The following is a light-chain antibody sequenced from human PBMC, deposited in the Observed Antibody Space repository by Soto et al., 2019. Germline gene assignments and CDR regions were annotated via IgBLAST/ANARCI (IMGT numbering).Light chain of an antibody. Sequence: ELVLTQSPATLSVSPGEGVTLSCRARQSVNNNLAWYQQKPGQAPSLLIHGASTRAAGVPARFSGSGSGTEFTLTISSLQSEDSAVYYCQEYNRRPPATFGLGTKVEIK. J-gene: IGKJ1*01. V-gene: IGKV3-15*01. CDR2: GAS. CDR1: QSVNNN. CDR3: QEYNRRPPAT.